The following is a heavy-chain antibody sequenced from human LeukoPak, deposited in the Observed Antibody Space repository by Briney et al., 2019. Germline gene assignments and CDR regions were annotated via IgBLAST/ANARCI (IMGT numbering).Heavy chain of an antibody. D-gene: IGHD3-10*01. Sequence: PSETLSLTCTVSGGSISSSSYSWGWIRQPPGKGLEWIGSIYYSGSTYYNPSLKSRVTISVDTSKNQFSLKVSSVTAADTAVYYCASPYYGSGSYIVDPWGQGTLVTVSS. CDR1: GGSISSSSYS. J-gene: IGHJ5*02. CDR3: ASPYYGSGSYIVDP. V-gene: IGHV4-39*01. CDR2: IYYSGST.